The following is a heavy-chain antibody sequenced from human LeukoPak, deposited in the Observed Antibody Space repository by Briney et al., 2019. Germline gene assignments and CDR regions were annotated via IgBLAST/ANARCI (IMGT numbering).Heavy chain of an antibody. J-gene: IGHJ4*02. Sequence: GGSLSLSFAASGFTFSVSAIYWVRQASGKGLEYVGRIRNKANNYATAYAASLKGRFTISRDESKSMAYLQMNSLETEDTAMYYCTYTSSSGVVYWGQGTLVTVSS. CDR3: TYTSSSGVVY. D-gene: IGHD6-6*01. CDR2: IRNKANNYAT. CDR1: GFTFSVSA. V-gene: IGHV3-73*01.